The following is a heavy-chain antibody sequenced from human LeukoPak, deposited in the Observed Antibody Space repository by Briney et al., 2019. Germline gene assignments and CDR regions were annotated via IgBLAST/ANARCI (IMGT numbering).Heavy chain of an antibody. CDR3: ARDFGYYYDSSGYYYY. D-gene: IGHD3-22*01. Sequence: KSYDGSNKYYADSVKGRFTISRDNSKNTLYLQMNSLRAEDTAVYYCARDFGYYYDSSGYYYYWGQGTLVTVSS. J-gene: IGHJ4*02. CDR2: KSYDGSNK. V-gene: IGHV3-30-3*01.